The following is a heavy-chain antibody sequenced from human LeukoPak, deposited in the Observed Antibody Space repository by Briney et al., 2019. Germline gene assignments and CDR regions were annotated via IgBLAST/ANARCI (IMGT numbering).Heavy chain of an antibody. CDR3: ARATPGIAAAPCDY. CDR2: ISAYNGNT. J-gene: IGHJ4*02. CDR1: GYTFTSYG. Sequence: ASVKVSCKASGYTFTSYGISWVRQAPGQGLEWMGWISAYNGNTNYAQKLQGRVTMTTDTSTSTAYMELRSLRSDDTAVYYCARATPGIAAAPCDYWGQGTLVTVSS. D-gene: IGHD6-13*01. V-gene: IGHV1-18*01.